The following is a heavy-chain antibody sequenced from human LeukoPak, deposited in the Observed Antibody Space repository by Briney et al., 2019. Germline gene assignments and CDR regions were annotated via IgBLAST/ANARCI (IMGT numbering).Heavy chain of an antibody. CDR1: GFTFSSYW. Sequence: GGSLRLSCAASGFTFSSYWMSWVRQAPGKGLEWVANIKKDGSEKYSVDSVKGRFTISRDNSKNTVYLQMNTLRAEDTAVYYCAKGAGGSYGLYYFDYWGQGALVTVSS. CDR2: IKKDGSEK. D-gene: IGHD3-10*01. CDR3: AKGAGGSYGLYYFDY. J-gene: IGHJ4*02. V-gene: IGHV3-7*03.